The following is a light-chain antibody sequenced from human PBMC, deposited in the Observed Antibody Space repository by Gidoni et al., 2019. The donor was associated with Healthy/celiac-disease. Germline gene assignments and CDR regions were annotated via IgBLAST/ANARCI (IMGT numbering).Light chain of an antibody. V-gene: IGLV1-44*01. CDR1: SSNIGSNT. CDR3: AAWDDSLNGVV. J-gene: IGLJ2*01. CDR2: SNN. Sequence: QSVLTQPPSASGTPGQGVTISCSGSSSNIGSNTVNWYQQLPGTAPKLLIYSNNQRPSGVPDRFSGSKSGTSASLAIGGLQSEDEADYYCAAWDDSLNGVVFGGGTKLTVL.